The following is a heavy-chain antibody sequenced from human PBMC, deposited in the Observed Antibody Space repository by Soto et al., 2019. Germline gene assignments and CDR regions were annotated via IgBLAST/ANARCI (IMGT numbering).Heavy chain of an antibody. CDR2: ISPGSRYP. J-gene: IGHJ5*02. V-gene: IGHV3-11*06. Sequence: PGGSLRLSCAGSGFTFGDSYMSWIRQAPGKGLEWLSYISPGSRYPAYADSVKGRFTSSRDNAKRSLYLQMMSLTAEDTAIYYCVRGGGGRLFDPSGKGTIVTVSS. CDR1: GFTFGDSY. D-gene: IGHD2-15*01. CDR3: VRGGGGRLFDP.